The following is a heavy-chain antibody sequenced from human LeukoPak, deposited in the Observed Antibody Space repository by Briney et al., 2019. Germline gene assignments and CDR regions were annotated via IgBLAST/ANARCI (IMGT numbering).Heavy chain of an antibody. CDR1: GGSISSSSYY. CDR2: IYYSGST. V-gene: IGHV4-39*07. CDR3: ARQLLWFGETEYYFDY. J-gene: IGHJ4*02. D-gene: IGHD3-10*01. Sequence: SETLSLTCTVSGGSISSSSYYWGWIRQPPGKGLEWIGSIYYSGSTYYNPSLKSRVTISVDTSKNQFSLKLSSVTAADTAVYYCARQLLWFGETEYYFDYWGQGTLVTVSS.